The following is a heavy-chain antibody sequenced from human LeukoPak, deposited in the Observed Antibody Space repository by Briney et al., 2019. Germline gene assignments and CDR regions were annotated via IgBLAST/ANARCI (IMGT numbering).Heavy chain of an antibody. D-gene: IGHD6-19*01. J-gene: IGHJ4*02. CDR3: ARAPEWLVRGFDY. CDR2: IYYSGSN. CDR1: GGSISSYY. Sequence: SETLSLTCTVSGGSISSYYWSWIRQPPGKGLEWIGYIYYSGSNNYNPSLKSRVTISVDTPKNQFSLKLSSVTAADTAVYYCARAPEWLVRGFDYWGQGTLVTVSS. V-gene: IGHV4-59*01.